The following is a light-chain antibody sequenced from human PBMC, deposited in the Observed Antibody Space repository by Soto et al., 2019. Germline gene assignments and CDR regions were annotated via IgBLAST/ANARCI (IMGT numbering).Light chain of an antibody. CDR2: SNN. CDR3: AGWDDSLNGRV. CDR1: SSNIGPNT. V-gene: IGLV1-44*01. Sequence: QSVLTQPPSASGTPGQRVTISCSGSSSNIGPNTVNWYQQLPGTAPKLLIYSNNQRPSGVPDRFSGSKSGTSASLVISGLQSEDEADYYCAGWDDSLNGRVFGGGTKLTVL. J-gene: IGLJ3*02.